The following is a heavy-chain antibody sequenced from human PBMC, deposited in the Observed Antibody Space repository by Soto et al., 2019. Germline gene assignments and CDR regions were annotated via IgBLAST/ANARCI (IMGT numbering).Heavy chain of an antibody. Sequence: ASVKVSCKASGYSFTSYGIGWVRQVPGQGPEWMGWISPYNGRTNYAQSVKGRVVMTTDISTNTVYLELRSLRSDDSGIYYCGRCRTDSYDMDVWGQGTTVTVS. J-gene: IGHJ6*02. D-gene: IGHD5-18*01. CDR2: ISPYNGRT. CDR3: GRCRTDSYDMDV. V-gene: IGHV1-18*01. CDR1: GYSFTSYG.